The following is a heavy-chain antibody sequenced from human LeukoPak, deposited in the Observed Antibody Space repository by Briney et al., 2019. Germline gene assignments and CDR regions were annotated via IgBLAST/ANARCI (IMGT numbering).Heavy chain of an antibody. V-gene: IGHV4-34*01. CDR1: GGSFSGYY. CDR2: INHSGST. D-gene: IGHD3-3*01. J-gene: IGHJ5*02. Sequence: PSETLSLTCAVYGGSFSGYYWSWIRQPPGKGLEWIGEINHSGSTNYNPSLKSRVTISVDTSKNQFSLKLSSVTAADTAVYYCASSSLFGVVISNPWGQGTLVTVSS. CDR3: ASSSLFGVVISNP.